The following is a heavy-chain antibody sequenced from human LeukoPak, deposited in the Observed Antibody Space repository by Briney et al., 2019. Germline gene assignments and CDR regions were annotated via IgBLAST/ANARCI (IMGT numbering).Heavy chain of an antibody. D-gene: IGHD6-13*01. J-gene: IGHJ4*02. CDR2: IYYSGST. Sequence: PSETLSLTCTVSGGSISSSSYYWGWIRQPPGKGLEWIGSIYYSGSTYYNPSLKSRVTISVDTSKNQFSLKLSSVTAADTAVYYCARAHYSSSWYLEPAFDYWGQGTLVTVSS. CDR1: GGSISSSSYY. CDR3: ARAHYSSSWYLEPAFDY. V-gene: IGHV4-39*07.